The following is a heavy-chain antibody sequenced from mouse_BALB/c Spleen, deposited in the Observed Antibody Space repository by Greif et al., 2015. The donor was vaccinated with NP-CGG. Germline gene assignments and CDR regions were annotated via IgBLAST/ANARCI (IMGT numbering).Heavy chain of an antibody. D-gene: IGHD2-3*01. V-gene: IGHV5-6-4*01. CDR3: TREDGPYAMDY. CDR1: GFTFSSYT. CDR2: ISSGGSYT. Sequence: EVQLQESGGGLVKPGGSLKLSCAASGFTFSSYTMSWVRQTPEKRLEWVATISSGGSYTYYPDSVKGRFTISRDNAKNTLCLQMSSLKSEDTAMYYCTREDGPYAMDYWGQGTSVTVSS. J-gene: IGHJ4*01.